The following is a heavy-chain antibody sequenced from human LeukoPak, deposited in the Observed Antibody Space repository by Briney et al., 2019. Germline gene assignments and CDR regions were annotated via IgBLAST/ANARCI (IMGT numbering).Heavy chain of an antibody. J-gene: IGHJ4*02. Sequence: SETLSLTCTVSGGSISSYYWSWIRQPAGKGLEWIGRIYTSGSTNYNPSLKSRVTMSVDTSKNQFSLKLSSVTAADTAVYYCARTYAVAGTETLDYWGQGTLVTVSS. CDR2: IYTSGST. V-gene: IGHV4-4*07. CDR1: GGSISSYY. CDR3: ARTYAVAGTETLDY. D-gene: IGHD6-19*01.